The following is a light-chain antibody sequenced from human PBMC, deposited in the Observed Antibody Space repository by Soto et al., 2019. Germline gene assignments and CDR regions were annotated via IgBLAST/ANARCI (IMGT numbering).Light chain of an antibody. CDR1: QSVSSS. CDR3: QQYGSSGT. CDR2: ESS. J-gene: IGKJ1*01. V-gene: IGKV3-20*01. Sequence: EVVMTQSPATLSVSPGDRATLSCRASQSVSSSLAWYQQKPGQAPRLLIYESSNRATGIPDRFSGSGSGTDFTLTISRLEPEDFAVYYCQQYGSSGTFGQGTKVDIK.